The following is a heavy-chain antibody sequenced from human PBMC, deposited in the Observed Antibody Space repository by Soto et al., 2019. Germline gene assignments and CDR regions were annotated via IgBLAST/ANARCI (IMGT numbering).Heavy chain of an antibody. Sequence: SETLSRTGTVSGGSVSIDSNFWSWILQPPGKGLEWIGYIYYSGPTRYNPSLESRVTISIDSSKNQVSLNLTSVTAADTAVYYCARGYSHYAHWGRGTLVTVSS. J-gene: IGHJ4*02. CDR1: GGSVSIDSNF. V-gene: IGHV4-61*01. CDR3: ARGYSHYAH. D-gene: IGHD4-4*01. CDR2: IYYSGPT.